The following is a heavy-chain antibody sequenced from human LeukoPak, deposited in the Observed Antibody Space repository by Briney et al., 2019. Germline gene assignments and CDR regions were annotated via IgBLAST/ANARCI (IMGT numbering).Heavy chain of an antibody. V-gene: IGHV1-69*13. Sequence: ASVKVSCKASGGTFSSYAISWVRQAPGQGLEWMGGIIPIFGTANYAQKFQGRVTITADESTSTAYVELSSLRSEDTAVYYCARGGYCSGGSCGVIYCYMDVWGKGTTVTVSS. J-gene: IGHJ6*03. CDR1: GGTFSSYA. CDR3: ARGGYCSGGSCGVIYCYMDV. CDR2: IIPIFGTA. D-gene: IGHD2-15*01.